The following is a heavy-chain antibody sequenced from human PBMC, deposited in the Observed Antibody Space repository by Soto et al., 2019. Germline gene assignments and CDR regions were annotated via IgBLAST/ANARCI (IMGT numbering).Heavy chain of an antibody. CDR1: GGSISSSNW. Sequence: SETLSLTCAVSGGSISSSNWWRWVRQPPGKGLEWIGEIYHSGSTNYNPSLKSRVTISVDTSKNQFSLKLSSVTAADTAVYYCARLGITMVRGVIERYYYYYGMDVWGQGTTVT. V-gene: IGHV4-4*02. J-gene: IGHJ6*02. D-gene: IGHD3-10*01. CDR2: IYHSGST. CDR3: ARLGITMVRGVIERYYYYYGMDV.